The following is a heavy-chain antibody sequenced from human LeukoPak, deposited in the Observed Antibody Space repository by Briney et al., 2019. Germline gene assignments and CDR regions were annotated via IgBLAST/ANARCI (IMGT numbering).Heavy chain of an antibody. J-gene: IGHJ4*02. Sequence: PSQTLSLTCAISGDSVSSNSATWDWIRQSPSRGLEWLGRTYYRSKWYYDYAVSVKSRVTINPDTSKNQFSLQLNSVTPEDTALFNAAGKGMMVYFFDYWGQGGLFTVSS. CDR1: GDSVSSNSAT. V-gene: IGHV6-1*01. CDR3: AGKGMMVYFFDY. CDR2: TYYRSKWYY. D-gene: IGHD2-8*01.